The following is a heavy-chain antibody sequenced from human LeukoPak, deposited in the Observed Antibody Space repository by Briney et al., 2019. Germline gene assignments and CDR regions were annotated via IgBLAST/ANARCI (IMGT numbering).Heavy chain of an antibody. Sequence: GGSLRLSCAASGFTFSSYSMNWVRQAPGKGLEWVSSISSSSSYIYYADSVKGRFTISRDSAKNSLYLQMNSLRAEDTAVYYCARDYTYSGYSSGGSYFDYWGQGTLVTVSS. CDR2: ISSSSSYI. V-gene: IGHV3-21*01. CDR3: ARDYTYSGYSSGGSYFDY. D-gene: IGHD6-19*01. CDR1: GFTFSSYS. J-gene: IGHJ4*02.